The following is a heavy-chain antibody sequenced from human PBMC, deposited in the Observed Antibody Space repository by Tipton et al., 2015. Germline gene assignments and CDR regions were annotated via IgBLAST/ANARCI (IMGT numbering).Heavy chain of an antibody. D-gene: IGHD1-26*01. J-gene: IGHJ4*02. V-gene: IGHV5-51*01. CDR2: IDPGDSEP. CDR1: GYIFTSFW. Sequence: QLVQSGAEVKKPGESLKISCKGSGYIFTSFWIGWVRQMPGKGLEWIATIDPGDSEPRYNPSFQGQVTISSDKSITTAYLQWRSLKASDPAMYYCVRRARRVGSHSYPYYFDYWGQGTLVPVSS. CDR3: VRRARRVGSHSYPYYFDY.